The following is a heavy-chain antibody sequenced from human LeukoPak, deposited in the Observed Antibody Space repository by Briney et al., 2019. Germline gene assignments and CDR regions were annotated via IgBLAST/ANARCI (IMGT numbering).Heavy chain of an antibody. CDR1: GGSISSNNW. Sequence: SGTLSLTCAVSGGSISSNNWWGRVRQPPGKGLEWIGEIYHSGSPNYNPSLKSRVTISVDKSRNHFSLNLSSVTAADTAVYYCARVNINNWHSCDYWGQGTLVTVSS. V-gene: IGHV4-4*02. D-gene: IGHD1-1*01. J-gene: IGHJ4*02. CDR2: IYHSGSP. CDR3: ARVNINNWHSCDY.